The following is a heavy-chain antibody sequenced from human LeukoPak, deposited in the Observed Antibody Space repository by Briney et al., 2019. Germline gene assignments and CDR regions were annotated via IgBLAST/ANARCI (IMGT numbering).Heavy chain of an antibody. CDR2: ISWNSGSI. CDR1: GFTFDDYA. V-gene: IGHV3-9*01. J-gene: IGHJ4*02. CDR3: AKDIAGSFDY. Sequence: PGRSLRLSCAASGFTFDDYAMHWVRQAPGKGLEWVSGISWNSGSIGYADSVKGRFTISRDNAKNSLYLQMSSLRAEDTALYYCAKDIAGSFDYWGQGTLVTVSS.